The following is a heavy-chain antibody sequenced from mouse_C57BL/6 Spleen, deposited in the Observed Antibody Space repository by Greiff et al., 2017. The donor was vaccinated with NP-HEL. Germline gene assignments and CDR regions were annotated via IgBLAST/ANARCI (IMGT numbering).Heavy chain of an antibody. CDR3: ARGGLRYWYFDV. Sequence: VQLQQSGPGMVKPSQSLSLTCTVTGYSITSGYDWHWIRHFPGNKLEWMGYISYSGSTNYNPSLKSRISITHDTSKNHFFLKLNSVTTEDTATYYCARGGLRYWYFDVWGTGTTVTVSS. V-gene: IGHV3-1*01. D-gene: IGHD3-1*01. CDR2: ISYSGST. J-gene: IGHJ1*03. CDR1: GYSITSGYD.